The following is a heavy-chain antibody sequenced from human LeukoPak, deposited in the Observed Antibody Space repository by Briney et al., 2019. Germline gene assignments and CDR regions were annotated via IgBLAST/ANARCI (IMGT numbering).Heavy chain of an antibody. CDR2: IYPGDSDT. CDR3: ARGGRDGYNVGYYYGMDV. Sequence: GESLKISCKGSGYSFTSYWIGWVRQVPGKGLEWMGIIYPGDSDTRYSPSFQGQVTISADKSISTAYLQWSSLKASDTAMYYCARGGRDGYNVGYYYGMDVWGQGTTVTVSS. V-gene: IGHV5-51*01. CDR1: GYSFTSYW. D-gene: IGHD5-24*01. J-gene: IGHJ6*02.